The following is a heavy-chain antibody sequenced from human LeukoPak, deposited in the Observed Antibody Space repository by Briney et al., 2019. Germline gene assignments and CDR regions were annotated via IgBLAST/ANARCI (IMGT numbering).Heavy chain of an antibody. CDR1: GDSISSYY. CDR3: ARVAGGSGGYYFDY. V-gene: IGHV4-59*01. D-gene: IGHD2-15*01. CDR2: MYYSGST. Sequence: SETLSLTCTVSGDSISSYYWSWIRQPPGKGLDWIGYMYYSGSTNCNPSLKSRVTMSVDTSKNQFSLKLSCVTAADTAVYYCARVAGGSGGYYFDYGGQGTLVPSPQ. J-gene: IGHJ4*02.